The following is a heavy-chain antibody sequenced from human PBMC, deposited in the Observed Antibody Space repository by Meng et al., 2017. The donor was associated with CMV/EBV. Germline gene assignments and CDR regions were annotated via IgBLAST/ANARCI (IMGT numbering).Heavy chain of an antibody. V-gene: IGHV3-21*01. CDR3: ARDVSPRSSAYFAIYYFYALDV. D-gene: IGHD2-21*01. CDR2: ISSSGTYI. CDR1: GFTFSSYS. J-gene: IGHJ6*02. Sequence: GESLKISCAASGFTFSSYSMNWVRQAPGKGLEWVSSISSSGTYIYYADSVKGRFTISRDNAQNSLYLQMNSLRAEDTAVYSCARDVSPRSSAYFAIYYFYALDVWGQGTTGTRLL.